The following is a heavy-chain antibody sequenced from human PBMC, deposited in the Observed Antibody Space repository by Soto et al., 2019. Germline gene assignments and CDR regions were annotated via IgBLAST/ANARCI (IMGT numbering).Heavy chain of an antibody. CDR3: ARERRASVYFDD. CDR2: ISYDGSNK. J-gene: IGHJ4*02. CDR1: GFAFSGYA. Sequence: QVQLVESGGGVVQPGGSLTLSCASSGFAFSGYAVHWVRQAPGKGLEWVAVISYDGSNKYYADSVKGRFISSRDNSENTLYLQMNSLRAEDTAVYYCARERRASVYFDDWGQGTLVTVSS. V-gene: IGHV3-30-3*01.